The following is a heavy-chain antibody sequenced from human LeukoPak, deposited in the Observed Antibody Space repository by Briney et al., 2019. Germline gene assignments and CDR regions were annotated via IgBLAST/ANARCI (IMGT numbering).Heavy chain of an antibody. Sequence: SETLSLPCTVSGGSISSYYWSWFRQPPGKGLEWIGSIYYSGSTNYNPSLKSRVTISVDTSKNQFSLKLSSVTAADTAVYYCARHVGGRPNMNWFDPWGQGTLVTVSS. D-gene: IGHD3-16*01. CDR2: IYYSGST. CDR1: GGSISSYY. CDR3: ARHVGGRPNMNWFDP. J-gene: IGHJ5*02. V-gene: IGHV4-59*08.